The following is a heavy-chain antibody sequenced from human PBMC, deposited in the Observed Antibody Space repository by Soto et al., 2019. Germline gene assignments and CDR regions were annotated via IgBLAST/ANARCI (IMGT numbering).Heavy chain of an antibody. D-gene: IGHD5-12*01. Sequence: SETLSLTCAVYGGSFSGYYWSWIRQPPGKGLEWIGEINHSGSTNYNPSLKSRVTISVDTSKNQFSLKLSSVTAADTAVYYCARHFRVATTRTPSYYHYYMAVWGKGTTVTVSS. J-gene: IGHJ6*03. CDR3: ARHFRVATTRTPSYYHYYMAV. CDR1: GGSFSGYY. CDR2: INHSGST. V-gene: IGHV4-34*01.